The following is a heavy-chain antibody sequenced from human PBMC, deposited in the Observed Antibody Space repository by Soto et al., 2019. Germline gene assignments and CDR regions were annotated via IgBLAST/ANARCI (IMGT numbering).Heavy chain of an antibody. CDR2: INHSGST. Sequence: SETLSLTCAVYGGSFSGYYWSWIRQPPGKGLEWIGEINHSGSTNYNPSLKRRVTISVHTSKNQFSLKLSSVTAADTAVYYCAKAANAYSSSWYVGYYYYGMDVWGQGTTVTVSS. J-gene: IGHJ6*02. CDR1: GGSFSGYY. CDR3: AKAANAYSSSWYVGYYYYGMDV. V-gene: IGHV4-34*01. D-gene: IGHD6-13*01.